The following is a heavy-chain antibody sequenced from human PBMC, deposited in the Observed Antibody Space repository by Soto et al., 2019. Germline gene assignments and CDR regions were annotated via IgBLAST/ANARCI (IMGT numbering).Heavy chain of an antibody. CDR1: GYTFTSYG. Sequence: ASVKVSCKASGYTFTSYGISWVRQAPGQGLEWMGWISAYNGNTNYAQKLQGRVTMTTDTSTSTAYMELGSLRSDDTAVYYCARRTGYGSGLYYFDYRGQGTLVTVSS. J-gene: IGHJ4*02. CDR2: ISAYNGNT. CDR3: ARRTGYGSGLYYFDY. D-gene: IGHD6-19*01. V-gene: IGHV1-18*01.